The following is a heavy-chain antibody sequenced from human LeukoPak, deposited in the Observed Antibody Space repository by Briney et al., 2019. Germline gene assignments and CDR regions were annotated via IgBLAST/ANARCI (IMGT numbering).Heavy chain of an antibody. CDR2: IKQDGSGN. J-gene: IGHJ4*02. Sequence: GGSLRLSCAASGFTFSSYWMSWVRQAPGKGLEWVANIKQDGSGNYYVDSVKGRFTISRDNAKNSLYLQMNSLRAEDTAVYYCARDYSSGWYRDYWGQGTLVTVSS. CDR1: GFTFSSYW. D-gene: IGHD6-19*01. CDR3: ARDYSSGWYRDY. V-gene: IGHV3-7*01.